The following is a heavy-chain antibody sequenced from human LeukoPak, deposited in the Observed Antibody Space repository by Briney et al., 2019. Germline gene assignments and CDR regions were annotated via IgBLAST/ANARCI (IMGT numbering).Heavy chain of an antibody. Sequence: GGFLRLSCAASGFTFSSYSMNWVHQAPGKGLECVSSISSRSSHIYYADSVKERFTISRDNAKNSLYLKLNRLRAEDTAVYYCARDQYYDILAGYYKNWFDPWGQRTLVTVSS. V-gene: IGHV3-21*01. CDR2: ISSRSSHI. J-gene: IGHJ5*02. CDR1: GFTFSSYS. CDR3: ARDQYYDILAGYYKNWFDP. D-gene: IGHD3-9*01.